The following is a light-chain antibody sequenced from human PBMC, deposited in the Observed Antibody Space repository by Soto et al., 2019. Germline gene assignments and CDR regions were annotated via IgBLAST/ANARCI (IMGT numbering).Light chain of an antibody. CDR1: SSDVGGYNY. CDR3: CSYAGSYTGV. CDR2: DVS. Sequence: QSALTQPRSVSGSPGQSVTISCTGTSSDVGGYNYVSWYQQHPGKAPKLMIYDVSKRSSGVPERLYGSKSGNTASLTISGLQGEDEADYYCCSYAGSYTGVFGGGTKLTVL. V-gene: IGLV2-11*01. J-gene: IGLJ3*02.